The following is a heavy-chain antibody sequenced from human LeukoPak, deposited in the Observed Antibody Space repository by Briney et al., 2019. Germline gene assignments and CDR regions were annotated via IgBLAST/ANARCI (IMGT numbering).Heavy chain of an antibody. J-gene: IGHJ5*02. CDR2: IYPGDSDT. Sequence: GESLKISCKGSGYSFTSYWIGWGRQMPGKGLEWMGIIYPGDSDTRYSPSFQGQVTISADKSISTAYLQWSSLKASDTAMYYCAVTRTIFGVVIEYNWFDPWGQGTLVTVSS. CDR1: GYSFTSYW. CDR3: AVTRTIFGVVIEYNWFDP. D-gene: IGHD3-3*01. V-gene: IGHV5-51*01.